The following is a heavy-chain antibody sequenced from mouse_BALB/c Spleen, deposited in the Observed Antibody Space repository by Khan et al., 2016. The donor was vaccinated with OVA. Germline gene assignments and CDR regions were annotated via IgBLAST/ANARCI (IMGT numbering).Heavy chain of an antibody. CDR2: INTFTGEP. D-gene: IGHD2-12*01. J-gene: IGHJ4*01. CDR3: ARPPYFSYSLDH. Sequence: QVQLKQSGPEMKKPGETVKISCKASGYTFTNYGMNWVKQSPGKALKWMGWINTFTGEPTSADDFKGRFAFSLETSANTASLQINNLKNEDTATYFCARPPYFSYSLDHWGQGTSVTVSS. V-gene: IGHV9-3-1*01. CDR1: GYTFTNYG.